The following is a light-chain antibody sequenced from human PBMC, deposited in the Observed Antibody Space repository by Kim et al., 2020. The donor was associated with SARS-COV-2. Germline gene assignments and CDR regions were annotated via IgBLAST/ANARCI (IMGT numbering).Light chain of an antibody. CDR1: RVNSLYA. Sequence: ACNLTSTLSRVNSLYAIAWHQRHPKMGARSLIKLNRYRSHSEGDGIPDLFSGSSSGAERYLTISSLQSEDEADYYCQTWGTCIRVFGGGSQLTFL. CDR3: QTWGTCIRV. J-gene: IGLJ3*02. CDR2: LNRYRSH. V-gene: IGLV4-69*02.